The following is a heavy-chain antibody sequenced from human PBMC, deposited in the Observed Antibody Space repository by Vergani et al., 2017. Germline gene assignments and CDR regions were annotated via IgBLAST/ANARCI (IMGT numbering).Heavy chain of an antibody. CDR1: GFTVSSNY. CDR3: ARGIAGYCSGGSCQKAGYYYYMDV. CDR2: IYSGGST. V-gene: IGHV3-53*04. J-gene: IGHJ6*03. D-gene: IGHD2-15*01. Sequence: VQLVESGGGVVQPGGSLRLSCAASGFTVSSNYMSWVRQAPGKGLEWVSVIYSGGSTYYADSVKGRFTISRHNSKNTLYLQMNSLRAEDTAVYYCARGIAGYCSGGSCQKAGYYYYMDVWGKGTTVTVSS.